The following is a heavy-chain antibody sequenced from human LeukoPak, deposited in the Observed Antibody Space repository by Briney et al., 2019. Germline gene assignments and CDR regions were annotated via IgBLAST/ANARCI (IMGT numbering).Heavy chain of an antibody. D-gene: IGHD5-24*01. CDR3: ARGLWGDGYNPFDY. CDR1: GYTFTSYD. J-gene: IGHJ4*02. Sequence: ASVKVSCKASGYTFTSYDINWVRQATGQGLEWMGWMNPNSGNTGYAQKFQGRVTMTGNTSISTAYMELSSLRSEDTAVYYCARGLWGDGYNPFDYWGQGTLVTVSS. CDR2: MNPNSGNT. V-gene: IGHV1-8*01.